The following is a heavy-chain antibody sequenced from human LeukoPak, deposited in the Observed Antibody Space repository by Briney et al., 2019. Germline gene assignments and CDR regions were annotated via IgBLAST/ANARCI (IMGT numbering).Heavy chain of an antibody. D-gene: IGHD2-15*01. CDR2: ISSSSYI. Sequence: PGGSLRLSCAASGFTFSSYSMTWVRQAPGKGLEWVSSISSSSYIYYADSVKGRFTISRDNAKNSLYLQMNSLRAEDTAVYYCARGDIVVVVAATQSDYWGQGTLVTVSS. CDR1: GFTFSSYS. CDR3: ARGDIVVVVAATQSDY. J-gene: IGHJ4*02. V-gene: IGHV3-21*01.